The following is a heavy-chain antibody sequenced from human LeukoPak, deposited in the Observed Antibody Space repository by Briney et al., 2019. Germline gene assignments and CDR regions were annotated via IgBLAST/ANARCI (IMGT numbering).Heavy chain of an antibody. CDR3: ARSRWSYPLFDH. D-gene: IGHD4-23*01. CDR1: GGSISSYY. V-gene: IGHV4-59*01. J-gene: IGHJ4*02. Sequence: SETLSLTCTVSGGSISSYYWSWIRQPPGKGLEWIGYIYYSGSTNYNPSLKSRVTISVDTSKNQFSLKLSSVTAADTAVYYCARSRWSYPLFDHWGQGTLVTVSS. CDR2: IYYSGST.